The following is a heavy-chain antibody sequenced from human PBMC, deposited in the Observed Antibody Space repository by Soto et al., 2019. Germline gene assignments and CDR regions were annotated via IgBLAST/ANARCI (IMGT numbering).Heavy chain of an antibody. CDR2: ISGSGGST. Sequence: GGSLRLSCAASGFTFSSYAMSWVRQAPGKGLEWVSAISGSGGSTYYADSVKGRFTISRDNSKNTLYLQMNSLRAEDTAVYYCATPSLRYSSSWYAFDIWGQGTMVTV. V-gene: IGHV3-23*01. D-gene: IGHD6-13*01. CDR1: GFTFSSYA. CDR3: ATPSLRYSSSWYAFDI. J-gene: IGHJ3*02.